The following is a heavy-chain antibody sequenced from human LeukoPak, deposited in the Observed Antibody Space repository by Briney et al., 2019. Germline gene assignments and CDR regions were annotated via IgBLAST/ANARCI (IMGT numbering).Heavy chain of an antibody. CDR2: IYYSGST. D-gene: IGHD3-22*01. J-gene: IGHJ4*02. Sequence: PSETLSLTCTVSGGSISSSSYYWGWIRQPPGKGLEWIGSIYYSGSTYYNPSLKSRVTISVDTSKNQFSLKLSSVTAADTAVYYCARTRSKYYYDSSGYSTRGYFDYWGQGTLVTVSS. CDR1: GGSISSSSYY. V-gene: IGHV4-39*01. CDR3: ARTRSKYYYDSSGYSTRGYFDY.